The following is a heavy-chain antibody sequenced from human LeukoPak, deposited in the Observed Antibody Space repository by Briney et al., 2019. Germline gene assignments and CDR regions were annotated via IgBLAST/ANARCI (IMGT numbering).Heavy chain of an antibody. V-gene: IGHV3-48*04. CDR3: AREGLVGATETHAFDI. D-gene: IGHD1-26*01. Sequence: GGSLRLSCAASGFTFSSYSMNWVRQAPGKGLEWVSYISSSSSTIYYADSVKGRFTISRDNAKNSLYLQMNSLRAEDTAVYYCAREGLVGATETHAFDIWGQGTMVTVSS. CDR2: ISSSSSTI. CDR1: GFTFSSYS. J-gene: IGHJ3*02.